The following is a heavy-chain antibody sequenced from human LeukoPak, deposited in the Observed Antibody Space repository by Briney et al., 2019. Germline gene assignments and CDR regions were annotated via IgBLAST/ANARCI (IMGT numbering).Heavy chain of an antibody. Sequence: SETLSLTCTVSGGSISSYYWSWSRQPPGKELEWIGYIYYSGSTNYNPSLKSRVTISVDTSKNQFSLRLSSVTAADTAVYYCARVQRGYSYGPFDYWGQGTLVTVSS. CDR1: GGSISSYY. CDR3: ARVQRGYSYGPFDY. D-gene: IGHD5-18*01. V-gene: IGHV4-59*01. CDR2: IYYSGST. J-gene: IGHJ4*02.